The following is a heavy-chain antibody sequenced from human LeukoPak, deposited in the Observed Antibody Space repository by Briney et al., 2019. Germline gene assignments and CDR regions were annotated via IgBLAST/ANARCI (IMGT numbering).Heavy chain of an antibody. CDR1: GFTFSSYA. Sequence: GGSLRLSCAASGFTFSSYAMSWVRQAPGKGLEWVSAISGSGGSTYYADSVKGRFTISRDNSKNTLYLQMNSLRSDDTAVYYCARLELRSWFDPWGQGTLVTVSS. CDR2: ISGSGGST. D-gene: IGHD1-7*01. CDR3: ARLELRSWFDP. J-gene: IGHJ5*02. V-gene: IGHV3-23*01.